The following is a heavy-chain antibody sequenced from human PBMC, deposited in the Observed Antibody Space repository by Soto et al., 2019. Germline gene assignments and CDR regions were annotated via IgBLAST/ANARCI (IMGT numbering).Heavy chain of an antibody. V-gene: IGHV4-34*01. CDR3: ARGRSMRSSKKNWFDP. Sequence: SSETLSLTCAVYGGSFSGYYWSWIRQPPGKGLEWIGEINHSGSTNYNPSLKSRVTISVDTSKNQFSLKLSSVTAADTAVYYCARGRSMRSSKKNWFDPWGQGTLVTVSS. J-gene: IGHJ5*02. D-gene: IGHD2-8*01. CDR1: GGSFSGYY. CDR2: INHSGST.